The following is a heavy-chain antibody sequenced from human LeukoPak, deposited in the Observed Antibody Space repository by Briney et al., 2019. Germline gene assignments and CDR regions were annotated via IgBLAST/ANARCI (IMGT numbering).Heavy chain of an antibody. D-gene: IGHD1-20*01. CDR3: ARLVVYNWTPRAFDV. J-gene: IGHJ3*01. V-gene: IGHV4-4*02. Sequence: SGTLSLTCAVSGDSVSSSHWWSWVRQPPGKGLEWIGEIAHTGSTKYTPSLRSRASISIDWSKNHFSLNLTSVTAADTATYFCARLVVYNWTPRAFDVWGQGTMVTVSS. CDR1: GDSVSSSHW. CDR2: IAHTGST.